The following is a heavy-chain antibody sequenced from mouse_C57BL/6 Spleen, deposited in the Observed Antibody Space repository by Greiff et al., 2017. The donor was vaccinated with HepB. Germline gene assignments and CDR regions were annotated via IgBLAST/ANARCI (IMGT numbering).Heavy chain of an antibody. D-gene: IGHD2-12*01. CDR3: ARSRTSLRQGLGY. J-gene: IGHJ2*01. CDR2: IYPGSGST. CDR1: GYTFTSYW. V-gene: IGHV1-55*01. Sequence: QVQLQQSGAELVKPGASVKMSCKASGYTFTSYWITWVKQRPGQGLEWIGDIYPGSGSTNYNEKFKSKATLTVDTSSSTAYMQLSSLTSEDSAVYYCARSRTSLRQGLGYWGQGTTLTVSS.